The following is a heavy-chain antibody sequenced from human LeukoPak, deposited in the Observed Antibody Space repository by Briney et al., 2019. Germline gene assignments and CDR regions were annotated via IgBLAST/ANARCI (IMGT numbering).Heavy chain of an antibody. CDR2: VSNSGRT. CDR1: GGSISRYY. V-gene: IGHV4-59*08. CDR3: ARHGNDVFKFDP. J-gene: IGHJ5*02. D-gene: IGHD5-12*01. Sequence: SETLSLTCAVSGGSISRYYWSWIRRPPGKGLEWVAYVSNSGRTNYNPPLRSRATISPDTSKNHVSLQLTSVTAADTAVYYCARHGNDVFKFDPWGRGTLVSVSS.